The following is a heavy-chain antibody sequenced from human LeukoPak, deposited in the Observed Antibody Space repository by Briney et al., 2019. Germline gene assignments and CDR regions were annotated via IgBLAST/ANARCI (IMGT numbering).Heavy chain of an antibody. J-gene: IGHJ4*02. D-gene: IGHD3-3*01. CDR3: ARASLEPITIFGVVIPPPPYFDY. V-gene: IGHV4-59*11. CDR2: IYYSGST. Sequence: PSETLSLTCTVPGGSISSHYWSWIRQPPGKGLEWIGHIYYSGSTNYNPSLKSRVTISVDTSKNQFSLKLSSVTAADTAVYYCARASLEPITIFGVVIPPPPYFDYWGQGTLVTVSS. CDR1: GGSISSHY.